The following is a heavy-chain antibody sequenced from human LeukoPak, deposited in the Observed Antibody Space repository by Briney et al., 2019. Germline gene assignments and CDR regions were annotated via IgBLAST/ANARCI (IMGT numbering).Heavy chain of an antibody. D-gene: IGHD1-26*01. CDR1: GYTFTSYY. Sequence: ASVKVSCKASGYTFTSYYMHWVRQAPGQGLEWMGWINTNTGNPTYAQGFTGRFVFSLDTSVSTAYLQISSLKAEDTAVYYCAGAGVSFYIDYWGQGFLVTVSS. V-gene: IGHV7-4-1*02. CDR2: INTNTGNP. J-gene: IGHJ4*02. CDR3: AGAGVSFYIDY.